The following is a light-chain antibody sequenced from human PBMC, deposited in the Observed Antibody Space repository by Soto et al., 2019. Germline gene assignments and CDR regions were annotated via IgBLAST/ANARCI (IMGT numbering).Light chain of an antibody. CDR1: QSLNTD. J-gene: IGKJ5*01. V-gene: IGKV3-15*01. CDR3: QQYKSLPPIT. Sequence: EILMTQSPDSLSVSPGETATLSCRASQSLNTDLAWYQQKPGQAPRLLLYGASTRATGISTRFSGGGSGTDFTLTISGLQSEDSAVDYCQQYKSLPPITFGKGTRLAI. CDR2: GAS.